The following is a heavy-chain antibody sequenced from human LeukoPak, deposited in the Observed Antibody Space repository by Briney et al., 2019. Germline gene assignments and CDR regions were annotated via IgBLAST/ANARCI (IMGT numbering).Heavy chain of an antibody. D-gene: IGHD1-14*01. CDR1: GGTFSSYA. V-gene: IGHV1-2*02. CDR3: ATADPRKTVRGVEGWFDP. CDR2: INPNSGGT. J-gene: IGHJ5*02. Sequence: ASVKVSCKASGGTFSSYAISWVRQAPGQGLEWMGWINPNSGGTNYAQKFQGRVTMTRDTSISTAYMELSRLRSDDTAVYYCATADPRKTVRGVEGWFDPWGQGTLVTVSS.